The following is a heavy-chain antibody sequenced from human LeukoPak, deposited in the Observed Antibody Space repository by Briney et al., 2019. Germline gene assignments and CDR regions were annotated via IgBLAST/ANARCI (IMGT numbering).Heavy chain of an antibody. Sequence: SETLSLTCSVSNGSISNYYWSWIRQPAGKGLEWIGRIYSGGSTDYNPSLKSRVTMSVDTSKNQLSLKLSSVAAADTAVYYCAREGRRGYYDTSGYYYNLDNWGQGTLVTVSS. V-gene: IGHV4-4*07. J-gene: IGHJ4*02. D-gene: IGHD3-22*01. CDR2: IYSGGST. CDR3: AREGRRGYYDTSGYYYNLDN. CDR1: NGSISNYY.